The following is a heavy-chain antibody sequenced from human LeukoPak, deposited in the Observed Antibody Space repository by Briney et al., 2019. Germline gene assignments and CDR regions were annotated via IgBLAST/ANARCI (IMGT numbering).Heavy chain of an antibody. CDR2: FDPEDGET. CDR3: VPRLGYDGDY. D-gene: IGHD5-12*01. J-gene: IGHJ4*02. V-gene: IGHV1-24*01. CDR1: GYTFTGYF. Sequence: GASVKVSCKASGYTFTGYFMHWVRQAPGQGLEWMGGFDPEDGETIYAQKFQGRVTMTEDTSTDTAYMELSSLRSEDTAVYYCVPRLGYDGDYWGQGTLVTVSS.